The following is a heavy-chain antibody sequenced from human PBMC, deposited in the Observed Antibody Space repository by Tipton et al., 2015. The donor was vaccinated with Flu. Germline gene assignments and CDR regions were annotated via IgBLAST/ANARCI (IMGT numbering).Heavy chain of an antibody. V-gene: IGHV4-31*03. J-gene: IGHJ6*02. CDR3: ARGCRYCSGGRRDVMDV. D-gene: IGHD2-15*01. CDR2: IYYSATT. CDR1: GDPISSGVYY. Sequence: TLSLTCTVPGDPISSGVYYWSWIRQHPGKGLEWIGYIYYSATTYYNPSLKSRATILVDTSKNQFSLKLSSVTAADTAVYYCARGCRYCSGGRRDVMDVWGQGTTVTVSS.